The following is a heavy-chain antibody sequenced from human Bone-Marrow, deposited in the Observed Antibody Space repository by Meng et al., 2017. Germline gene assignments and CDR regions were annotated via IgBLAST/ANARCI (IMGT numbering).Heavy chain of an antibody. Sequence: SETLCLTCTVSGGSISSYYWSWIRQPPGKGLEWIGYIYYSGSTNYNPSLKSRVTISVDTSKNQFSLKLSSVTAADTAVYYCARDSGAYYDILTGYYSDAFDIWGQGTMVTVSS. V-gene: IGHV4-59*01. J-gene: IGHJ3*02. CDR3: ARDSGAYYDILTGYYSDAFDI. D-gene: IGHD3-9*01. CDR1: GGSISSYY. CDR2: IYYSGST.